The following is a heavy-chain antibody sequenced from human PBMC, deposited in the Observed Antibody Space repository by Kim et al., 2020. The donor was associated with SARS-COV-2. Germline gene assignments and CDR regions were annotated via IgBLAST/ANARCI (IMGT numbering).Heavy chain of an antibody. D-gene: IGHD3-10*01. CDR3: AKSGLRGVTGNYGMDV. Sequence: GGSLRLSCAASGFTFSSYGMHWVRQAPGKGLEWVAVISYDGSNKYYADSVKGRFTISRDNSKNTLYLQMNSLRAEDTAVYYCAKSGLRGVTGNYGMDVWGQGTTVTVSS. V-gene: IGHV3-30*18. CDR2: ISYDGSNK. J-gene: IGHJ6*02. CDR1: GFTFSSYG.